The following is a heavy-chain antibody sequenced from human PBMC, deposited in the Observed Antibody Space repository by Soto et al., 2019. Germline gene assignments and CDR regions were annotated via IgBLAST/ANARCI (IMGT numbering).Heavy chain of an antibody. D-gene: IGHD1-1*01. Sequence: GGSLRLSCAASGFIFSDYAMSWVRQSPGRGLEWVSAISGSGATTYYPDSVKGRFTISRDNSKNTLYLQMNNLRADDTAVYYCTKGGIPRRYNIPKVDFDYWGQGSLVTVSS. CDR2: ISGSGATT. J-gene: IGHJ4*02. CDR3: TKGGIPRRYNIPKVDFDY. CDR1: GFIFSDYA. V-gene: IGHV3-23*01.